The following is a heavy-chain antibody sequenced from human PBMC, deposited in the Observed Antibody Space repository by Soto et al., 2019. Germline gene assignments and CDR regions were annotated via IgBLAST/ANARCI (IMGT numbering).Heavy chain of an antibody. CDR1: GGTFSSYA. CDR3: ARVGYSSNAFDI. J-gene: IGHJ3*02. D-gene: IGHD6-19*01. V-gene: IGHV1-69*01. CDR2: IIPIFGTA. Sequence: QVQLVQSGAEVKKPGSSVKVSCKASGGTFSSYAISWVRQAPGQGLEWMGGIIPIFGTANYAQKFQGRVMITADESMSTAYMELSSRRSEDTAVYYCARVGYSSNAFDIWGQGTMVTVSS.